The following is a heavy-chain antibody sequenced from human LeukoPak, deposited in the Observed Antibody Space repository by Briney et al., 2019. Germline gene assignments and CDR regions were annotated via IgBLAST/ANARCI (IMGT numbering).Heavy chain of an antibody. CDR2: IYYSGST. J-gene: IGHJ4*02. Sequence: PSETLSLTCTVSGGSISSSSYYWGWIRQPPGKGLEWIGSIYYSGSTYYNPSLKSRVTISVDTSKNQFSLKLSSVTAADTAVYYCARNVDIKTHLGYWGQGTLVTVSS. CDR3: ARNVDIKTHLGY. D-gene: IGHD5-12*01. V-gene: IGHV4-39*07. CDR1: GGSISSSSYY.